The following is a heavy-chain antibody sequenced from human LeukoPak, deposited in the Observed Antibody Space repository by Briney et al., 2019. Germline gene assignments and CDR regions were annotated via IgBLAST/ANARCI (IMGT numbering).Heavy chain of an antibody. Sequence: GGSLRLSCAASGFTYSSYSMNWVRQAPGKGLEWVSYISSSSSTIYYADSVKDRFTISRDNAKNSLYLQMNSLRAEDTAVYYCARFFEPDYDSSGYYLEYYYYGMDVWGQGTTVTVSS. D-gene: IGHD3-22*01. J-gene: IGHJ6*02. CDR1: GFTYSSYS. CDR3: ARFFEPDYDSSGYYLEYYYYGMDV. CDR2: ISSSSSTI. V-gene: IGHV3-48*04.